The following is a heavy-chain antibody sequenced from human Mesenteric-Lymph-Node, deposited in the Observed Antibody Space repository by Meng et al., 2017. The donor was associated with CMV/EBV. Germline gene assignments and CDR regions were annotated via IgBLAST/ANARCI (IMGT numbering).Heavy chain of an antibody. V-gene: IGHV3-53*01. D-gene: IGHD1-26*01. CDR3: ARDKESRYCSATRCSSSVSWFDP. CDR2: IDSDGNS. J-gene: IGHJ5*02. Sequence: SCAASGLTVSINSMSWVRQAPGKGLDWVARIDSDGNSDYADSVKGRLIISRDNSKNTLYLQMHSLRAEDTAVYYCARDKESRYCSATRCSSSVSWFDPWGLGTLVTVSS. CDR1: GLTVSINS.